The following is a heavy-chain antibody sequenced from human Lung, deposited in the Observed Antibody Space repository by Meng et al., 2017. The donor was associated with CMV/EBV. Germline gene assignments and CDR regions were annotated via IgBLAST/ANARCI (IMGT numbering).Heavy chain of an antibody. V-gene: IGHV4-34*01. J-gene: IGHJ4*02. CDR1: GGSSSGYY. D-gene: IGHD1-26*01. CDR2: INHSRST. CDR3: AIRGRATVGY. Sequence: SXXXSLTRAVYGGSSSGYYWSRIRQPPGKGLEWIGEINHSRSTNYNPSLKSRVTISVDTSKNQFSLKLSSVTAADTAVYYCAIRGRATVGYWAQGTLVTVSS.